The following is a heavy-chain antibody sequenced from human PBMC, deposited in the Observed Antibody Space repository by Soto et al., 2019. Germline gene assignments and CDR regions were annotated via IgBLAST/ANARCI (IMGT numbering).Heavy chain of an antibody. J-gene: IGHJ4*02. Sequence: QITLKESGPTLVKPTQTLTLTCTFSGFSLSTSGVGVGWIRQPPGKALEWLALIYWDDDKRYSPSLKSRLTITKDPSQNQVVLTMTNMDPVDTATYYCAHRPDHHSTKDGWFGEYIFFDYWGQGTLVTVSS. CDR2: IYWDDDK. V-gene: IGHV2-5*02. CDR3: AHRPDHHSTKDGWFGEYIFFDY. D-gene: IGHD3-10*01. CDR1: GFSLSTSGVG.